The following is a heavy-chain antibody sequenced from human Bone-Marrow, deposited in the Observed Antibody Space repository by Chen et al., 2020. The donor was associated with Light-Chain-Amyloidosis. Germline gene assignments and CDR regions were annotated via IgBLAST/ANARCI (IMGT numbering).Heavy chain of an antibody. CDR3: ARRRDGYNFDY. CDR2: IYPDYSDA. Sequence: EVQLEQSGREVKKPGESLKISCKGSGYTFPNYWIGWVRQMPGKGLEWMGVIYPDYSDARYSPSFEGQVTISADKSITTAYLQWRSLKASDTAMYYCARRRDGYNFDYWGQGTLVTVSS. D-gene: IGHD5-12*01. V-gene: IGHV5-51*01. CDR1: GYTFPNYW. J-gene: IGHJ4*02.